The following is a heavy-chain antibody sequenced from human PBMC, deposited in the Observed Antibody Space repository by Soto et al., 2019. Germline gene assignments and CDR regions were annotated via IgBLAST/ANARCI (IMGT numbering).Heavy chain of an antibody. Sequence: SETLSLTCTVSGGSIRSVDHWWSWVRQPPGKGLEWLGYIHAGGTTYVTPSLKSRLTMSVDTSRNQFSLNLNSVTAADTAVYYCARDYPYALDVAGYFDFWGQGTPVTVS. CDR3: ARDYPYALDVAGYFDF. CDR1: GGSIRSVDHW. CDR2: IHAGGTT. V-gene: IGHV4-30-4*01. D-gene: IGHD6-19*01. J-gene: IGHJ4*02.